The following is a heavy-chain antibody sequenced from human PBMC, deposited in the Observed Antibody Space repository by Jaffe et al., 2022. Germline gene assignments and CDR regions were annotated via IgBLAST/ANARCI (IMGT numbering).Heavy chain of an antibody. V-gene: IGHV3-23*01. CDR3: ASRPGSYRSTPRVG. CDR1: GFTFSSYA. D-gene: IGHD3-16*02. Sequence: EVQLLESGGGLVQPGGSLRLSCAASGFTFSSYAMSWVRQAPGKGLEWVSAISGSGGSTYYADSVKGRFTISRDNSKNTLYLQMNSLRAEDTAVYYCASRPGSYRSTPRVGWGQGTLVTVSS. J-gene: IGHJ4*02. CDR2: ISGSGGST.